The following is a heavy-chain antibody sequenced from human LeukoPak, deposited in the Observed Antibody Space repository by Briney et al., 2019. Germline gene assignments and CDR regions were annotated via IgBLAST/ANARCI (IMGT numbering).Heavy chain of an antibody. V-gene: IGHV1-18*01. Sequence: GASVTVSCKASGYTFTSYGISWVRQAPGQGLEWMGWISAYNGNTNYAQKLQGRVTMTTDTSTSTAYMELRSLRSDDTAVYYCARDSYYYDSSGYYSTYYFDYWGQGTLVTVSS. J-gene: IGHJ4*02. CDR3: ARDSYYYDSSGYYSTYYFDY. D-gene: IGHD3-22*01. CDR1: GYTFTSYG. CDR2: ISAYNGNT.